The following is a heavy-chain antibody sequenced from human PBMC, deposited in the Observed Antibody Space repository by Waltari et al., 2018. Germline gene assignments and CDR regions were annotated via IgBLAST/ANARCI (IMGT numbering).Heavy chain of an antibody. Sequence: QLVESGGGLVKPGGSLRLSCAASGFTFSSYSMNWVRQAPGKGLEWVSSISSSSSYIYYADSVKGRFTISRDNAKNSLYLQMNSLRAEDTAVYYCARYSSSSGAGFDYWGQGTLVTVSS. CDR3: ARYSSSSGAGFDY. J-gene: IGHJ4*02. V-gene: IGHV3-21*01. CDR1: GFTFSSYS. CDR2: ISSSSSYI. D-gene: IGHD6-6*01.